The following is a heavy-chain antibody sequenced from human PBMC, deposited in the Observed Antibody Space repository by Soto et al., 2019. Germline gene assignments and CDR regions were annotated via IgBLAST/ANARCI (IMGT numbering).Heavy chain of an antibody. Sequence: QVQLVQSEAEAKKPGASVKVSCKTSGYIFSNYGLSWVRQAPGQGLEWVAWISPYDGNTHYAQHLQGRVTVTTDTSTSTASMELRSLRSDDTAVYFCARDDRAAAAGTTYYFDYWGQGTLVTVSS. V-gene: IGHV1-18*01. CDR2: ISPYDGNT. J-gene: IGHJ4*02. CDR1: GYIFSNYG. D-gene: IGHD6-13*01. CDR3: ARDDRAAAAGTTYYFDY.